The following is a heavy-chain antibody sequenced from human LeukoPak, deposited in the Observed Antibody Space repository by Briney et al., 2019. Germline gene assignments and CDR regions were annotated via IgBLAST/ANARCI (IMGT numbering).Heavy chain of an antibody. CDR2: IYPGDSDT. D-gene: IGHD2-2*01. CDR3: ATSLRGYCSSTSCLPYFDY. V-gene: IGHV5-51*01. CDR1: GYSFTSYW. J-gene: IGHJ4*02. Sequence: GESLKISCKGSGYSFTSYWIGWVRQMPGKGLEWMEIIYPGDSDTRNSLSFQGQVTISADKAISTAYPQWSSLKASDTAVYYCATSLRGYCSSTSCLPYFDYWGQGTLVTVSS.